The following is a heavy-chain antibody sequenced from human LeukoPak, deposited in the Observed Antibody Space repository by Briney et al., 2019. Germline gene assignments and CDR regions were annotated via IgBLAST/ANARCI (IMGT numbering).Heavy chain of an antibody. D-gene: IGHD2-2*01. V-gene: IGHV3-53*01. CDR3: ARAGDCSSTSCYGVAFDI. CDR2: FYSGGST. CDR1: GFTVSSNY. Sequence: GSLRLSCAASGFTVSSNYMSWVRQAPGKGLEWVSVFYSGGSTYYADSVRGRFTISRDNSKNTLYLQMNSLRAEDTAVYYCARAGDCSSTSCYGVAFDIWGQGTMVTVSS. J-gene: IGHJ3*02.